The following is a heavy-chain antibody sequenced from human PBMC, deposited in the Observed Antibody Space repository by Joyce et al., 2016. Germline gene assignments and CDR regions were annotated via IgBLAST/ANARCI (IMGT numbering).Heavy chain of an antibody. J-gene: IGHJ5*01. D-gene: IGHD6-19*01. CDR1: GFIFNTYG. CDR2: IWYDGSNE. CDR3: ARPPSGYSTGWFDS. Sequence: QVQLVESGGGVVQPGRSLRISCAASGFIFNTYGMHWVRQAPGKGREWVAMIWYDGSNEYYADSVKGRFTISRDNSKDTLYLQMNSLRAEDTAVYYCARPPSGYSTGWFDSWGQGTLVTVSS. V-gene: IGHV3-33*01.